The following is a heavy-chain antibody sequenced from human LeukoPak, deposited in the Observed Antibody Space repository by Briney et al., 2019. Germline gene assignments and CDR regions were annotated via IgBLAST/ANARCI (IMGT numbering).Heavy chain of an antibody. J-gene: IGHJ6*02. CDR2: NYYSGST. CDR1: GGSISSYY. D-gene: IGHD2-21*02. V-gene: IGHV4-59*01. CDR3: ARDRGAYCGGDCYSSPSYYYGMDV. Sequence: SETLSLTCTVSGGSISSYYWSWIRQPPGKGLEWIGYNYYSGSTNYNPSLKSRVTISVDTSKNQFSLKLSSVTAADTAVYYCARDRGAYCGGDCYSSPSYYYGMDVWGQGTTVTVSS.